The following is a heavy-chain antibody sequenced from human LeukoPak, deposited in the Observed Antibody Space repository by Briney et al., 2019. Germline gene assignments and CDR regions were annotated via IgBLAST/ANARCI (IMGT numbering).Heavy chain of an antibody. Sequence: SETLSLTCTVSGDSISSYFWIWIRQPPGKGLEWIGSVSYSGTTYYNPSLKSRLTISVDTSKNQFSLKLASVTATDTALYYCARQRDTSSPFLFDYWGQGTLVTVSS. J-gene: IGHJ4*02. CDR2: VSYSGTT. V-gene: IGHV4-59*05. CDR3: ARQRDTSSPFLFDY. D-gene: IGHD6-13*01. CDR1: GDSISSYF.